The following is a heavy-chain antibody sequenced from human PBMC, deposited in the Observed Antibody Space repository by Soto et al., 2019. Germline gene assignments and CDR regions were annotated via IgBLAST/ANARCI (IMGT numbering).Heavy chain of an antibody. D-gene: IGHD5-12*01. CDR2: IWYDGNNK. J-gene: IGHJ4*02. Sequence: GGSLRLSCAASGFTFSSYGMHWVRQAPGKGLEWMAVIWYDGNNKYYADTVKGRFTISRDNSKNTLFLQMNSLRDEDKAVYYCATSVGANGYDFYWGQGTLVTVSS. V-gene: IGHV3-33*01. CDR3: ATSVGANGYDFY. CDR1: GFTFSSYG.